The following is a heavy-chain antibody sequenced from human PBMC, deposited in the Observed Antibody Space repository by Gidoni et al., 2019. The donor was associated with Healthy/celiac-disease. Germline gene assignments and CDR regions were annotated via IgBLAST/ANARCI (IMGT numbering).Heavy chain of an antibody. CDR1: GFPFSSYA. CDR3: AKDPVAVAGLFDY. D-gene: IGHD6-19*01. V-gene: IGHV3-23*01. CDR2: IRGSGGST. Sequence: EVQLLASGGGLVQPGGSLRLLCAASGFPFSSYAMSWVRQAPGKGLEWVSAIRGSGGSTYYADSVKGRFTISRDNSKNTLYLQMNSLRAEDTAVYYCAKDPVAVAGLFDYWGQGTLVTVSS. J-gene: IGHJ4*02.